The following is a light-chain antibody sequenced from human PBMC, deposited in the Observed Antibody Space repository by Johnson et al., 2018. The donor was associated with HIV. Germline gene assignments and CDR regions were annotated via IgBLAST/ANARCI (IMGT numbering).Light chain of an antibody. CDR1: SSNIGNNY. CDR2: ENN. CDR3: GTLDSSLSVYV. Sequence: QSVLTQPPSVSAAPGQKVTISCSGSSSNIGNNYVSWYQQLPGTAPKLLIYENNKRPSGIPDRFSGSKSGTSATLGITGLQTGDEADYYCGTLDSSLSVYVFGTGTKVTVL. J-gene: IGLJ1*01. V-gene: IGLV1-51*02.